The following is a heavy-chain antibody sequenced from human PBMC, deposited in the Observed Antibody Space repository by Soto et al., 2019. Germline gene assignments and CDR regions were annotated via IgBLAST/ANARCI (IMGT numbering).Heavy chain of an antibody. CDR1: GGSVSSGSYY. J-gene: IGHJ6*02. D-gene: IGHD3-9*01. V-gene: IGHV4-61*01. Sequence: SETLSLTCTVSGGSVSSGSYYWSWIRQPPGKGLEWIGYIYYSGSTNYNPSLKSRVTISVDTSKNQFSLKLSSVTAADTAVYYCAREPAYYDILPGYYSYGMDVWGQGTTVTVSS. CDR2: IYYSGST. CDR3: AREPAYYDILPGYYSYGMDV.